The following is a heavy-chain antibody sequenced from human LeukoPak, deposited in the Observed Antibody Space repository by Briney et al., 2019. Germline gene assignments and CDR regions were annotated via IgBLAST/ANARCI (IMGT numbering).Heavy chain of an antibody. CDR1: GFTFSRYA. Sequence: GSLRLSCAASGFTFSRYAMSWVRRAPGKGLEWVSDISGSAGSTYYADSVKGRFTISRDNSKNTLYLQMNSLRAEDTAVYYCAKLGGSSRSGYYFEYWGQGTLVTVSS. J-gene: IGHJ4*02. CDR2: ISGSAGST. V-gene: IGHV3-23*01. CDR3: AKLGGSSRSGYYFEY. D-gene: IGHD6-6*01.